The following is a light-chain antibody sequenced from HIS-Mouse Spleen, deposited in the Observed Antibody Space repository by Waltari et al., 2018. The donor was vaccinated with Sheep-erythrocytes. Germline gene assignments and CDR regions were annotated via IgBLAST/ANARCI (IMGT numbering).Light chain of an antibody. CDR3: AAWDDSLNGVV. V-gene: IGLV1-44*01. CDR1: SSNIGSNT. CDR2: SNN. J-gene: IGLJ2*01. Sequence: QSVLTQPPSASGTPGQRVTISCSGSSSNIGSNTVNWYQQLPGTAPKLLLYSNNQRPAGVPDRFSGSKSGTSASLASSGLQSEDEADYYGAAWDDSLNGVVFGGGTKLTVL.